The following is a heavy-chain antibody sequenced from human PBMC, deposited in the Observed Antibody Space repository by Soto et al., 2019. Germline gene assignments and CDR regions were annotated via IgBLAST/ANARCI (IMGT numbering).Heavy chain of an antibody. CDR2: IIPIFGTA. CDR1: GGTFSSYA. D-gene: IGHD3-22*01. J-gene: IGHJ3*02. V-gene: IGHV1-69*01. CDR3: ARDKSPYYDSSGYYTRAFDI. Sequence: QVQLVQSGAEVKKPGSSVKVSCKASGGTFSSYAISWVRQAPGQGLEWMGGIIPIFGTANYAQKFQGRVTITADESTSTAYMELSSLRSEETAVYYCARDKSPYYDSSGYYTRAFDIWGQGTMVTVSS.